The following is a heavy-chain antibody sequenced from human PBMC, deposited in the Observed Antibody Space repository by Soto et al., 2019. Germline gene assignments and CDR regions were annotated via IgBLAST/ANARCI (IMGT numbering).Heavy chain of an antibody. J-gene: IGHJ4*02. D-gene: IGHD6-19*01. V-gene: IGHV3-23*01. CDR2: ISGSGGST. CDR1: GFTFDNCA. CDR3: AKGKTSGWYYFDF. Sequence: PGGSLRLSCAASGFTFDNCAMSWVRQAPGKGLEWILGISGSGGSTYYADSVKGRFTISRDNSKNTVYLQMNSLRADDTAVYYWAKGKTSGWYYFDFWGQGTLVTVSS.